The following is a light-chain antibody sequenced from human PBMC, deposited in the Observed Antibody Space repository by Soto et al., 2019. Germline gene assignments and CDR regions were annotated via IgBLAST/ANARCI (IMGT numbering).Light chain of an antibody. CDR2: SAS. CDR1: QSVSSSY. V-gene: IGKV3-20*01. CDR3: QQFVGSSYT. Sequence: ESVLTQSPGTLSLSPGERATLSCRASQSVSSSYLAWYQQKPGQAPRLLIYSASSRATGIPDRFSGSGSGTDFTLTISRLEPEDFAVYYCQQFVGSSYTFGQGTKLEIQ. J-gene: IGKJ2*01.